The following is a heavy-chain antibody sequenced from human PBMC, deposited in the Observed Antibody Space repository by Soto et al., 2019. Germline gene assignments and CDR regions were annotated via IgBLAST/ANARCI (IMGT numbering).Heavy chain of an antibody. V-gene: IGHV3-21*01. J-gene: IGHJ4*02. Sequence: GGSLRLSCAASGFTFSSYSMNWVRQAPGKGLEWVSSISSSSSYIYYADSVKGRFTISRDNAKNSLYLQMNSLRAEDTAVYYCARARKQQQLVQEVDYWGQGTLVTVSS. CDR2: ISSSSSYI. CDR1: GFTFSSYS. CDR3: ARARKQQQLVQEVDY. D-gene: IGHD6-13*01.